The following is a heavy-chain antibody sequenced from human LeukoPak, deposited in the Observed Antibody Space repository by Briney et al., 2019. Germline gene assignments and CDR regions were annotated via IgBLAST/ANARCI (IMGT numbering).Heavy chain of an antibody. CDR3: AKDPIRIGAAIQISAYYFDY. CDR1: GFTFSSYG. J-gene: IGHJ4*02. D-gene: IGHD6-13*01. Sequence: PGGSLRLSCAASGFTFSSYGMHWVRQAPGKGLEWVAFIRYDGSNKYYADSVKGRFTISRDNSKNTLYLQMNSLRAGDTAVYYCAKDPIRIGAAIQISAYYFDYWGQGTLVTVSS. V-gene: IGHV3-30*02. CDR2: IRYDGSNK.